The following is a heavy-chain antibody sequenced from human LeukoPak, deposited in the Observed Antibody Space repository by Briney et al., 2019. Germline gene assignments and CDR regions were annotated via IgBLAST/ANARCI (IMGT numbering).Heavy chain of an antibody. CDR2: IIPIFGTA. J-gene: IGHJ4*02. Sequence: SVKVSCKAFGGSFSSEAISWVRQAPGQGLEWMGGIIPIFGTANYAQKFQGRVTITTDESTSTAYMEVSGLRSEDTAVYYCGRKAGDCGGGSCYSIDYWGQGTLVTVSS. V-gene: IGHV1-69*05. CDR3: GRKAGDCGGGSCYSIDY. D-gene: IGHD2-15*01. CDR1: GGSFSSEA.